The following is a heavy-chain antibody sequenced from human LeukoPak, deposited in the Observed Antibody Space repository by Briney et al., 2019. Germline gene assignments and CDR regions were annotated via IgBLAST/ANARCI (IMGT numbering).Heavy chain of an antibody. Sequence: GGSLRLSCAASGFTFSSYAMSWVRQAPGKGLEWVSAISGSGGSTYYADSVKGRFTISRDNSKNTLYLQMNSLRAEDTAVHYCAKEGVSVGYCSSTSCPLDYWGQGTLVTVSS. V-gene: IGHV3-23*01. CDR1: GFTFSSYA. CDR3: AKEGVSVGYCSSTSCPLDY. CDR2: ISGSGGST. J-gene: IGHJ4*02. D-gene: IGHD2-2*01.